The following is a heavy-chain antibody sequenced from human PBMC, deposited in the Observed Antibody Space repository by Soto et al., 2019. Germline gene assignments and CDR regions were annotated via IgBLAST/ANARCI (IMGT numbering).Heavy chain of an antibody. CDR3: GKGRSYYYYYGVDV. CDR2: ISSSSSYI. Sequence: ETLSLTCTVSGDSISSNYWSWVRQAPGKGLEWVSSISSSSSYIYYADSVKGRFTISRDNSKSTLYLQMNSLRAEDTAVYYCGKGRSYYYYYGVDVWGQGTTVTVSS. D-gene: IGHD1-26*01. V-gene: IGHV3-21*04. J-gene: IGHJ6*02. CDR1: GDSISSNY.